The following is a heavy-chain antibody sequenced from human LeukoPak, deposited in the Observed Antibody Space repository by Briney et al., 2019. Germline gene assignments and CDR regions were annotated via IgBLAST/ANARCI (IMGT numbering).Heavy chain of an antibody. CDR1: GFTFSSYA. CDR2: ISGSGGST. D-gene: IGHD3-10*01. CDR3: ARASMVRGADYYYYYMDV. Sequence: PGGSLRLSCAASGFTFSSYAMSWVRQAPGKGLEWVSAISGSGGSTYYADSVKGRFTISRDNSKSTLYLQMNSLRAEDTAVYYCARASMVRGADYYYYYMDVWGKGTTVTVSS. J-gene: IGHJ6*03. V-gene: IGHV3-23*01.